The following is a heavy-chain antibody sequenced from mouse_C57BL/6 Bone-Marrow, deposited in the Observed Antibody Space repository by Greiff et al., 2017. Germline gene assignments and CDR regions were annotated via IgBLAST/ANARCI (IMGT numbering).Heavy chain of an antibody. D-gene: IGHD4-1*01. J-gene: IGHJ2*01. CDR1: GFTFSSYA. V-gene: IGHV5-9-1*02. Sequence: EVQGVESGEGLVKPGGSLKLSCAASGFTFSSYAMSWVRQTPEKRLEWVAYISSGGDYIYYADTVKGRFTISRDNARNTLYLQMSSLKSEDTAMYYCTRDLGKYYFDYWGQGTTPTVSS. CDR2: ISSGGDYI. CDR3: TRDLGKYYFDY.